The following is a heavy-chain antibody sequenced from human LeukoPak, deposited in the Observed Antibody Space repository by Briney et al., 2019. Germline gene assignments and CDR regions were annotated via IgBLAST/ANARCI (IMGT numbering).Heavy chain of an antibody. CDR1: GGTFSSYA. J-gene: IGHJ4*02. CDR3: ARGYAPALVWFGEKVRNYYFDY. Sequence: GASVKVSCKASGGTFSSYAISWVRQAPGQGLEWMGGIIPIFGTANYAQKFQGRVTITTDESTSTAYMELSSLRSEDTAVYYCARGYAPALVWFGEKVRNYYFDYWGQGTLVTVSS. CDR2: IIPIFGTA. D-gene: IGHD3-10*01. V-gene: IGHV1-69*05.